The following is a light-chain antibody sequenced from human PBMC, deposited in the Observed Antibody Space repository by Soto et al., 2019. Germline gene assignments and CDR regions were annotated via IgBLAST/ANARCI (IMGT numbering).Light chain of an antibody. J-gene: IGKJ5*01. CDR2: AAS. Sequence: DIQMTQSPSSLSASVGDRVTITCRASQDSSVYLAWYQQKPGKVPKLLIYAASTLQSGVPSRFSGSGSGTDFTLTISSLQPEDVATYYCQKYNTAPLTFGQGTRLEI. CDR3: QKYNTAPLT. V-gene: IGKV1-27*01. CDR1: QDSSVY.